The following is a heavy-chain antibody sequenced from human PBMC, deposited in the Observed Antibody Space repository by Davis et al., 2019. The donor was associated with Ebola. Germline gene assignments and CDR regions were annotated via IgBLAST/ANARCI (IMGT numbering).Heavy chain of an antibody. CDR1: GGFVSTNNW. J-gene: IGHJ6*02. Sequence: PSETLSLTCAISGGFVSTNNWWTWVRQPPGGGLEWIGAIQYSGDTNYNPSLKSRVTISVDKSNNHISLKVTSVTAADTAVYFCATDDSGDDRYAMDVWGQGTTVTVS. CDR3: ATDDSGDDRYAMDV. CDR2: IQYSGDT. D-gene: IGHD4-17*01. V-gene: IGHV4-4*02.